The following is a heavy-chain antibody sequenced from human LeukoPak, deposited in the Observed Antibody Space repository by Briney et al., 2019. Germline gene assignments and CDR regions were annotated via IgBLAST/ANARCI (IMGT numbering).Heavy chain of an antibody. CDR3: TTDLSSSWYLPPIDY. V-gene: IGHV3-15*01. CDR2: IKSKTDGGTT. J-gene: IGHJ4*02. CDR1: GFTFSNAW. Sequence: GGSLRLSCAASGFTFSNAWMSWVRQAPGKGREWVVRIKSKTDGGTTDYAAPVKGRFTISRDDSKNTLYLQMNSLKTEDTAVYYCTTDLSSSWYLPPIDYWGQGTLVTVSS. D-gene: IGHD6-13*01.